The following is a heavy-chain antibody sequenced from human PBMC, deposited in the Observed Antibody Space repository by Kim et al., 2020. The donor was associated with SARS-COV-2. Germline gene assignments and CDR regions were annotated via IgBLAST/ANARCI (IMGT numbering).Heavy chain of an antibody. J-gene: IGHJ4*02. D-gene: IGHD3-16*01. CDR1: GGSVSDNTNY. V-gene: IGHV4-39*07. Sequence: SETLSLTCTVSGGSVSDNTNYWGWIRQPPGMALEWIGTLYYSGETYYNPSLKSRVTISLDTSKNHFSLKLSSVTAADTAVDFCARDPVGRDAYNFDSWGQGTLVTVSS. CDR3: ARDPVGRDAYNFDS. CDR2: LYYSGET.